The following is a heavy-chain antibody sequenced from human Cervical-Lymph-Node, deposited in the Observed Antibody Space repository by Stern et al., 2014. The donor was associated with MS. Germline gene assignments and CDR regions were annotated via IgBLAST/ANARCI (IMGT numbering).Heavy chain of an antibody. V-gene: IGHV1-2*02. CDR1: TYTFIAYH. CDR2: IDGNTGAV. Sequence: VPLVQSGAEVKQPGTSVKVSCKASTYTFIAYHLHWVRQAPGQGLEWMGWIDGNTGAVYDAQKFQGRVTMPRDTSISTAYMELTSLTSDDTAVYYCARDAPGPVDQTACYDYWGQGTLVTVSS. D-gene: IGHD2-2*01. J-gene: IGHJ4*02. CDR3: ARDAPGPVDQTACYDY.